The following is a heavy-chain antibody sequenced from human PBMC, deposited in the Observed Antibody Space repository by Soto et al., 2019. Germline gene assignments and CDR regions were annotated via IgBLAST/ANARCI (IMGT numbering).Heavy chain of an antibody. CDR3: ARESSSSSIHYYGMDV. V-gene: IGHV1-2*02. D-gene: IGHD6-6*01. CDR1: GDTFTGYY. Sequence: GASVKVSCKASGDTFTGYYMHWVRQAPGQGLEWMGWINPNSGGTNYAQKFQGRVTMTRDTSISTAYMELSRLRSDDTAVYYCARESSSSSIHYYGMDVWGQGTTVTVS. CDR2: INPNSGGT. J-gene: IGHJ6*02.